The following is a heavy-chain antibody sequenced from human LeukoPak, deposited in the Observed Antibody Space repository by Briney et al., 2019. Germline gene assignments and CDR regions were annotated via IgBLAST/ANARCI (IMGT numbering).Heavy chain of an antibody. CDR1: GGSISGYY. CDR3: ARFSYGPGYFDY. V-gene: IGHV4-59*01. Sequence: PSETLSLTCTVSGGSISGYYWSWIRQPPGKGPEWIAYIYYSGNTNYNPSLKSRVTISVDTSKNQFSLKLTSVTAADTAVYYCARFSYGPGYFDYWGQGTLVTVSS. D-gene: IGHD5-18*01. CDR2: IYYSGNT. J-gene: IGHJ4*02.